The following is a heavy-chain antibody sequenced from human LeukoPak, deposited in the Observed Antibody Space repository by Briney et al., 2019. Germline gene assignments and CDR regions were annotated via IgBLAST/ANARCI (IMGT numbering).Heavy chain of an antibody. Sequence: ASVKVSCKVSGYTLTELSMHWVRQAPGKGLEWMGGFDPEDGETIYAQKFQGRVTMTEDTSTDTAYMELSSLRSEDTAVYYCARDPRIAVAGYYYYYHMDVWGKGTTVTVSS. CDR3: ARDPRIAVAGYYYYYHMDV. V-gene: IGHV1-24*01. D-gene: IGHD6-19*01. CDR2: FDPEDGET. J-gene: IGHJ6*03. CDR1: GYTLTELS.